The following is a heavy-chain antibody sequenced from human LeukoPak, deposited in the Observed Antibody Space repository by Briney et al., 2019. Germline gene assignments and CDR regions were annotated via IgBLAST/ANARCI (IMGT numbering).Heavy chain of an antibody. D-gene: IGHD3-22*01. CDR1: GFTFDDYG. CDR2: ISGSGGST. V-gene: IGHV3-23*01. CDR3: AKDRDTMIVVPKDY. J-gene: IGHJ4*02. Sequence: GGSLRLSCAASGFTFDDYGMSWVRQAPGKGLEWVSAISGSGGSTYYADSVKGRFTISRDNSKNTLYLQMNSLRAEDTAVYYCAKDRDTMIVVPKDYWGQGTLVTVSS.